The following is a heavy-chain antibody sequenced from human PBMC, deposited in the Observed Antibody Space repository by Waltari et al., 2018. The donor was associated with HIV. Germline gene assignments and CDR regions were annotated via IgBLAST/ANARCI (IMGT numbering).Heavy chain of an antibody. CDR3: ARAQKYSSGVFDY. CDR2: ISYDGSNK. J-gene: IGHJ4*02. D-gene: IGHD6-19*01. CDR1: GFTFSSYT. V-gene: IGHV3-30*04. Sequence: QVQLVESGGGVVQPGRSLRLSCAASGFTFSSYTIHWVRQAPDKGLEWMALISYDGSNKYYADSVKGRFTISRDNSKNTLYLQMNSLRAEDTAVYYCARAQKYSSGVFDYWGQGTLVTVSS.